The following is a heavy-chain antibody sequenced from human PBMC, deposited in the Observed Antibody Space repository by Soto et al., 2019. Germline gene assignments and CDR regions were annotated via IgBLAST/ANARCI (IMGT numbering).Heavy chain of an antibody. CDR1: GYTFTSYY. CDR3: ASTDIVARIAAFVI. Sequence: ASVKVSCKASGYTFTSYYMHWVRQAPGQGLEWMGRISADNGNTNYAQKLQGRVTMTTDTSTSTAYMELRSLRSDDTAVYYCASTDIVARIAAFVIWGQGTMVTVSS. CDR2: ISADNGNT. D-gene: IGHD5-12*01. V-gene: IGHV1-18*04. J-gene: IGHJ3*02.